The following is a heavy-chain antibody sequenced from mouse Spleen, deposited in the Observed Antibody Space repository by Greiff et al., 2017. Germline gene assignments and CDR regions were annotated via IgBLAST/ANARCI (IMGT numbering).Heavy chain of an antibody. CDR2: IDPANGNT. D-gene: IGHD2-13*01. CDR3: VRGNYGDYPSMDY. CDR1: GFNIKNTY. Sequence: VQLKQSVAELVRPGASVKLSCTASGFNIKNTYMHWVKQRPEQGLEWIGRIDPANGNTKYAPKFQGKATITADTSSNTAYLQLSSLTSEDTAIYYCVRGNYGDYPSMDYWGQGTSVTVSS. J-gene: IGHJ4*01. V-gene: IGHV14-3*01.